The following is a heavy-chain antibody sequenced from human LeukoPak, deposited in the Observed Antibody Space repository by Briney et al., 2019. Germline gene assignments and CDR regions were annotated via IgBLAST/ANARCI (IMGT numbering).Heavy chain of an antibody. J-gene: IGHJ3*02. CDR1: GFTFSSYS. Sequence: GGSLRLSCAASGFTFSSYSMNWARQAPGKGLEWVSSISSSSSYIYYADSVKGRFTISRDNAKNSLYLQMNSLRAEDTAVYYCARDGYYDSSGYRAFDIWGQGTMVTVSS. D-gene: IGHD3-22*01. CDR2: ISSSSSYI. CDR3: ARDGYYDSSGYRAFDI. V-gene: IGHV3-21*01.